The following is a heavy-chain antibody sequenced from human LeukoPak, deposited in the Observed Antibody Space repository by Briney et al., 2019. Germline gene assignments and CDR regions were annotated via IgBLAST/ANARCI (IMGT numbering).Heavy chain of an antibody. J-gene: IGHJ2*01. Sequence: GGSLRLSCAASGFTFDDYAMHWVRQAPGKGLEWVSGISWNSGSIGYADSVKGRFTISRDNAKNYLYLQMNSLRAEDTALYYCAKDIMATRDWYFDLWGRGTLVTVSS. V-gene: IGHV3-9*01. CDR3: AKDIMATRDWYFDL. CDR2: ISWNSGSI. D-gene: IGHD5-24*01. CDR1: GFTFDDYA.